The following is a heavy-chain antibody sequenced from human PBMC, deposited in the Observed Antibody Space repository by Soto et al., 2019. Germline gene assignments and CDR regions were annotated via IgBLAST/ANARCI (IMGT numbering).Heavy chain of an antibody. CDR3: AGLRGYAGSPIDY. V-gene: IGHV4-59*01. Sequence: XTLSLACTVSGGSLISGDWSWIRQPPGKGLEWIGYISYSGNTNYNPSLKSRVTMSVDTPKNQFSLRLSSLTTADTDVYYCAGLRGYAGSPIDYWGQGTLCTVSS. D-gene: IGHD2-15*01. CDR1: GGSLISGD. J-gene: IGHJ4*02. CDR2: ISYSGNT.